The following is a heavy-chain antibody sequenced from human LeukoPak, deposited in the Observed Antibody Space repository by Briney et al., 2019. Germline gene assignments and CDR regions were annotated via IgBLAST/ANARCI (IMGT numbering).Heavy chain of an antibody. J-gene: IGHJ5*02. Sequence: SETLSLTCAVYGGSFSGYYWSWIRQPPGKGLEWIGEINHSGSTNYNPSLKSRVTISVDTSKNQFSLKLSSVTVADTAMYYCASRRYCTNGVCYIPWGQGTLVTVSS. CDR2: INHSGST. V-gene: IGHV4-34*01. D-gene: IGHD2-8*01. CDR1: GGSFSGYY. CDR3: ASRRYCTNGVCYIP.